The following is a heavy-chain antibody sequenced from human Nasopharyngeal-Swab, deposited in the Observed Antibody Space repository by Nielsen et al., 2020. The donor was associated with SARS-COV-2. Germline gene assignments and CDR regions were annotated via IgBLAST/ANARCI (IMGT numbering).Heavy chain of an antibody. D-gene: IGHD1-26*01. Sequence: SQTLSLTCGVYGGPFHDHYWTWIRQPPGKGLEWIGEINHTGSTNYDPSLKSRVTISVDRSKNQFSLKLSSVTAADTAVYYCARVLSIVGATRGWWFDPWGQGTLVTVSS. J-gene: IGHJ5*02. CDR3: ARVLSIVGATRGWWFDP. V-gene: IGHV4-34*01. CDR2: INHTGST. CDR1: GGPFHDHY.